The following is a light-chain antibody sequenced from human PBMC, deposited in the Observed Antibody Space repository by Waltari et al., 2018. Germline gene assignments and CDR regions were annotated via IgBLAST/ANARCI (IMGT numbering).Light chain of an antibody. CDR2: EVD. Sequence: QSALTQPASVSGSPGQSITISCTGTISDVGSYKLASWYQQYPAQAPKFMIYEVDKRPSGVSNRFSGSKSGNTASLTISGLQAEDEADYYCCSYAGGAAVVFGGGTRLTVL. CDR3: CSYAGGAAVV. V-gene: IGLV2-23*02. J-gene: IGLJ2*01. CDR1: ISDVGSYKL.